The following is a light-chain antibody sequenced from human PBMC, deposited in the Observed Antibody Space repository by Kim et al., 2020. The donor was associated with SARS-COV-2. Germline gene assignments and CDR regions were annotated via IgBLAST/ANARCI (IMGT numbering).Light chain of an antibody. J-gene: IGLJ3*02. Sequence: SSELTQDPAVSVALGQTVRITCQGDSLRSYYASWYQQKPGQAPIFVIYGENNRPSGIPDRFSGSSSGNTASFTITGAQAEDEADYYCNSRDSSGNYWVFG. V-gene: IGLV3-19*01. CDR1: SLRSYY. CDR2: GEN. CDR3: NSRDSSGNYWV.